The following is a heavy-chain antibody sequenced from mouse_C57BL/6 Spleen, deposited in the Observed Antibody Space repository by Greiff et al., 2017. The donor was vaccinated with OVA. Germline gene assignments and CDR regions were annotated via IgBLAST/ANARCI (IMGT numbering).Heavy chain of an antibody. Sequence: VQGVESGAELVKPGASVKISCKASGYAFSSYWMNWVKQRPGKGLEWIGQIYPGDGDTNYNGKFKGKATLTADKSSSTAYMQLSSLTSEDSAVYFCARYYYGSSTGGYFDVWGTGTTVTVSS. J-gene: IGHJ1*03. CDR3: ARYYYGSSTGGYFDV. CDR1: GYAFSSYW. V-gene: IGHV1-80*01. D-gene: IGHD1-1*01. CDR2: IYPGDGDT.